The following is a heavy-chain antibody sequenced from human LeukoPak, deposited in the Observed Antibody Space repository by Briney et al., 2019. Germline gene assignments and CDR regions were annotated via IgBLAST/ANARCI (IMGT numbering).Heavy chain of an antibody. CDR1: VYTFTTYG. J-gene: IGHJ4*02. CDR3: AQTNYYDSSGYYYDYYFDY. D-gene: IGHD3-22*01. V-gene: IGHV1-18*01. Sequence: GASLRVSSTASVYTFTTYGISWVRQAPGQGRERMGCISAYNSNTNDGQKLQGRVTMTTYTSTSTAYMELRSLRSDDTAVYYCAQTNYYDSSGYYYDYYFDYWGQGTLVTVSS. CDR2: ISAYNSNT.